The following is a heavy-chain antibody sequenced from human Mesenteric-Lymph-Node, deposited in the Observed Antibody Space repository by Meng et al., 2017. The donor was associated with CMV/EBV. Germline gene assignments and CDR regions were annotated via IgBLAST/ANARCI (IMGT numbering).Heavy chain of an antibody. J-gene: IGHJ2*01. V-gene: IGHV4-31*02. CDR2: VYYSGSA. CDR3: AREKSGYARGGHWCFEV. D-gene: IGHD1-1*01. CDR1: SISVEGYY. Sequence: SISVEGYYWGWVRQHPVKGLEWIGYVYYSGSAYYNPSLRSRGSISIDTSRNRFSLTLTSVTAADTATYYCAREKSGYARGGHWCFEVWGRGTLVTVSS.